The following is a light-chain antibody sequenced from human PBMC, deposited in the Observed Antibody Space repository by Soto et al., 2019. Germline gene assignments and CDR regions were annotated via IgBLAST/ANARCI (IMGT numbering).Light chain of an antibody. J-gene: IGKJ4*01. Sequence: DIQLTQSPSFLSASVGDRVTITCRASRAISSYLAWYQQRPGEAPKLLIFAASTLQSGVPSRFSGSGSGTEVTVTISSLQPEDFATYYCQQFNNYPLTFGGGTKVEIK. CDR1: RAISSY. CDR3: QQFNNYPLT. CDR2: AAS. V-gene: IGKV1-9*01.